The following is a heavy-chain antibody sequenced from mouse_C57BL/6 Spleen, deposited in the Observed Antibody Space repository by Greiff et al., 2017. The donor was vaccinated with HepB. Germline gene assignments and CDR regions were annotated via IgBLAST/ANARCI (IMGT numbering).Heavy chain of an antibody. J-gene: IGHJ2*01. Sequence: VQLQQPGAELVMPGASVKLSCKASGYTFTSYWMHWVKQRPGQGLEWIGEIDPSDSYTNYNQKFKGKSTLTVDKSSSTAYMQLSSLTSEDSAVYYCARKAMITSLFDYWGQGTTLTVSS. CDR3: ARKAMITSLFDY. D-gene: IGHD2-4*01. CDR1: GYTFTSYW. CDR2: IDPSDSYT. V-gene: IGHV1-69*01.